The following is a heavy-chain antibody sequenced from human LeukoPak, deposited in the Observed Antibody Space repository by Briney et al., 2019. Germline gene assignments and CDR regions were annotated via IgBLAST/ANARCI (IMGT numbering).Heavy chain of an antibody. J-gene: IGHJ3*02. V-gene: IGHV3-66*01. Sequence: GGSLRLSCAASGFTFSNYAMSWVRQAPGKGLEWVSVIYSGGSTYYADSVKGRFTISRDNSKNTLYLQMNSLRAEDTAAYYCAREGSSGWYGAFDIWGQGTMVTVSS. D-gene: IGHD6-19*01. CDR1: GFTFSNYA. CDR2: IYSGGST. CDR3: AREGSSGWYGAFDI.